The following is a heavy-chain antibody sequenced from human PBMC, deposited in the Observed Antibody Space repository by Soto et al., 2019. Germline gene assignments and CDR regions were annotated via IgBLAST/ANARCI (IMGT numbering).Heavy chain of an antibody. CDR3: TSDKHPCYYYGMDV. V-gene: IGHV3-73*02. CDR2: IRSKANSYAT. J-gene: IGHJ6*02. CDR1: GFTFSGSA. Sequence: EVQLVESGGGLVQPGGSLKLSCAASGFTFSGSAMHWVRQASGKGLEWVGRIRSKANSYATAYAASVKGRFTISRDDSKNTAYLQMNSLKTEDTAVYYCTSDKHPCYYYGMDVWGQGTTVTVSS. D-gene: IGHD3-9*01.